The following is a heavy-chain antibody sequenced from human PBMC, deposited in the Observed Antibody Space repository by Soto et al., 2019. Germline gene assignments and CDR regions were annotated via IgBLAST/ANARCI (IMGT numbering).Heavy chain of an antibody. CDR2: ISSSSSYI. Sequence: EVQLVESGGGLVKPGGSLRLSCAASGFTFSSYSMNWVRQAPGKGLEWVSSISSSSSYIYYADSVKGRFTISRDNAKNSLYLQMNSLRAEDTAVYYCARDRVAAAGTMGMDVWDQGTTVTVSS. CDR1: GFTFSSYS. J-gene: IGHJ6*02. CDR3: ARDRVAAAGTMGMDV. D-gene: IGHD6-13*01. V-gene: IGHV3-21*01.